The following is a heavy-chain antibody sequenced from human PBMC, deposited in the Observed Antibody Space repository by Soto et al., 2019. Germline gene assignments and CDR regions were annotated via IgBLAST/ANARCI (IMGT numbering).Heavy chain of an antibody. J-gene: IGHJ4*02. V-gene: IGHV2-5*02. CDR2: ISWDDDE. CDR3: AHRRVVGSAGVFFGS. Sequence: QITLKESGPTLVKPTQSLTLTCTFSGFSLSTSGVAVGWLRQPPGRALEWLALISWDDDERYSPSLTARLTIAKDTSKNQGVPTRLNMGPVDTATYYCAHRRVVGSAGVFFGSWGQGTLVTVSS. D-gene: IGHD2-15*01. CDR1: GFSLSTSGVA.